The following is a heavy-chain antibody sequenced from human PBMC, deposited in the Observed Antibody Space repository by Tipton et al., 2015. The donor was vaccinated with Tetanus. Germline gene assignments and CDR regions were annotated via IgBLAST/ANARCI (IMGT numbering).Heavy chain of an antibody. CDR1: GGSVISGNFY. Sequence: TLSLTCTVSGGSVISGNFYWSWIRQPPGKGLEWIGYIYYRGSTNYYPSLKSRVTMSVDTSKNQFSLNLSSVTAADTAVYYCARGDGSTLHYWGQGTLVTVSS. J-gene: IGHJ4*02. D-gene: IGHD5-24*01. CDR3: ARGDGSTLHY. V-gene: IGHV4-61*01. CDR2: IYYRGST.